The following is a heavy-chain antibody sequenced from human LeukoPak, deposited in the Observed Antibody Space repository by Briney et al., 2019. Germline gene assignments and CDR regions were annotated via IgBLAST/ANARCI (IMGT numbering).Heavy chain of an antibody. J-gene: IGHJ4*02. CDR2: ISHSGSSI. CDR1: GFTFSSYW. Sequence: PGGSLRLSCAASGFTFSSYWMSWVRQAPGKGLEWVSGISHSGSSIYYADSVKGRFTISRDNSKNTLYLQMDRLRVEDTAVYYCAMALDYRGQGTLVTVSS. CDR3: AMALDY. V-gene: IGHV3-23*01.